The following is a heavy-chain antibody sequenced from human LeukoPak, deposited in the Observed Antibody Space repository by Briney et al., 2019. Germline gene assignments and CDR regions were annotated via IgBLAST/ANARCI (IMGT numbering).Heavy chain of an antibody. CDR1: GFTFSGSA. CDR3: AKPTGDFDS. J-gene: IGHJ4*02. CDR2: IRSKANSYAT. V-gene: IGHV3-73*01. D-gene: IGHD3-10*01. Sequence: GGSLRLSCAASGFTFSGSAMHWVRQASGKGLEWVGRIRSKANSYATAYAASVKGRFTISRDNSKNTLYLQMNSLRAEDTAVYYCAKPTGDFDSWGQGTLVTVSS.